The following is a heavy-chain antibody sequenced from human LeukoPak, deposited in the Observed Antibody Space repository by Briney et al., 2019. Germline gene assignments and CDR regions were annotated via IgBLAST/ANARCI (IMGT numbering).Heavy chain of an antibody. CDR3: ARQPYSSSDGSRY. V-gene: IGHV4-39*01. J-gene: IGHJ4*02. CDR1: GGSISSSSYY. D-gene: IGHD6-13*01. CDR2: IYYSGST. Sequence: NPSETLSLTCTVSGGSISSSSYYWGWIRQPPGKGLGWIGSIYYSGSTYYNPSLKSRVTISVDTSKNQFSLKLSSVTAADTAVYYCARQPYSSSDGSRYWGQGTLVTVSS.